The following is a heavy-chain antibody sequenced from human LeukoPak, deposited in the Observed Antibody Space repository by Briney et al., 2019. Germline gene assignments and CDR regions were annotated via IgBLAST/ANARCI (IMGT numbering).Heavy chain of an antibody. CDR3: ARGDYYDHSGSFNDAFDV. V-gene: IGHV3-7*01. D-gene: IGHD3-22*01. Sequence: GGSLRLSCAASGFTFSRYWMSWVRQAPGKGLEWVANIQQDGSEKYYVDSVKGRFTISRDNAKNLLYLQMNSLRAEDTAVYYCARGDYYDHSGSFNDAFDVWGQGTVVTVSS. CDR1: GFTFSRYW. CDR2: IQQDGSEK. J-gene: IGHJ3*01.